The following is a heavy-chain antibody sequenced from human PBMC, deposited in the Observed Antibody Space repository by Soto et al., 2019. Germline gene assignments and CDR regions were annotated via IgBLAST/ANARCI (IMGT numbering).Heavy chain of an antibody. CDR3: ARDPGLAMIVRRGFDI. J-gene: IGHJ3*02. D-gene: IGHD3-22*01. CDR2: ISDGGSNK. CDR1: GFTFSSYA. Sequence: GGSLRLSCAAAGFTFSSYAMHWVRQAPGKGLDWVAVISDGGSNKFYPDSVKGRFTISRENSKNTLYLQMDSLRAEDTAVYYCARDPGLAMIVRRGFDIWGQGTMVTVSS. V-gene: IGHV3-30-3*01.